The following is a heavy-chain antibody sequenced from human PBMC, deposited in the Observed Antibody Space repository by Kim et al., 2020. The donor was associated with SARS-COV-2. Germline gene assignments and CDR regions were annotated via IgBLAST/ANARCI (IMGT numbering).Heavy chain of an antibody. J-gene: IGHJ6*02. CDR3: AKDPRGYCSSTSCSGAKTYYYYGMDV. Sequence: GGSLRLSCAASGFTFSSYGMHWVRQAPGKGLEWVAVISYDGSNKYYADSVKGRFTISRDNSKNTLYLQMNSLRAEDTAVYYCAKDPRGYCSSTSCSGAKTYYYYGMDVWGQGTTVTVSS. V-gene: IGHV3-30*18. CDR2: ISYDGSNK. CDR1: GFTFSSYG. D-gene: IGHD2-2*01.